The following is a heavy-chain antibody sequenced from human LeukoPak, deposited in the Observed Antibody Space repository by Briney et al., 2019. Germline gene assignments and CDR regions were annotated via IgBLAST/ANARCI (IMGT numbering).Heavy chain of an antibody. CDR1: GGTFSSYA. D-gene: IGHD5-18*01. Sequence: SVKVSCKASGGTFSSYAISWVRQAPGQGLEWMGGIIPIFGTANYAQKFQGRVTITADKSTSTAYMELSSLRAEDTAVYYCARCGYSHGYGWGGGYYYYYMDVWGKGTTVTVSS. CDR3: ARCGYSHGYGWGGGYYYYYMDV. V-gene: IGHV1-69*06. J-gene: IGHJ6*03. CDR2: IIPIFGTA.